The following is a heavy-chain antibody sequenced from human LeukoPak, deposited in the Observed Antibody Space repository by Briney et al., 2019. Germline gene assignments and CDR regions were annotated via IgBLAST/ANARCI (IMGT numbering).Heavy chain of an antibody. CDR2: INPNSGDT. CDR1: GYTFTGYH. CDR3: ATLAVAGTYYYYGMDV. D-gene: IGHD6-19*01. Sequence: ASVTVSCTASGYTFTGYHMHWVRQAPGQGLEWMGRINPNSGDTNYAQKFQGRVAMTRDTSISTAFMELTRLRSDDTAVYYCATLAVAGTYYYYGMDVWGQGTLVTVSS. V-gene: IGHV1-2*06. J-gene: IGHJ6*02.